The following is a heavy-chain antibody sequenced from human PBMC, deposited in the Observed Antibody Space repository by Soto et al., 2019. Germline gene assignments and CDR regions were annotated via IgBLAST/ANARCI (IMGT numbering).Heavy chain of an antibody. CDR3: ARSNDYIWFDP. D-gene: IGHD2-21*02. Sequence: SEILSLTSDVFSGYISSGNWWSWVRQPPGKGLQWIGEIYHSGSTNYNPSLKSRVTMSVDKSKNQFSLTLNSVTTADTAVYYCARSNDYIWFDPWGQGTLVTVSS. J-gene: IGHJ5*02. CDR1: SGYISSGNW. CDR2: IYHSGST. V-gene: IGHV4-4*02.